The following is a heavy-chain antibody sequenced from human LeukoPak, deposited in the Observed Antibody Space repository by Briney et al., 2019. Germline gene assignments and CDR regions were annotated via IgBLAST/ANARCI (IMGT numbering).Heavy chain of an antibody. Sequence: GGSLRLSCSASGFTFSSSAMSWVRQAPGKGLEWVSAMSRSGATTYYADSVKGRFTISRDNSKNTLYLQMNSLRAEDTAVYYCAQVSRRFLEWESDNYWGQGALVTVSS. CDR3: AQVSRRFLEWESDNY. CDR2: MSRSGATT. J-gene: IGHJ4*02. D-gene: IGHD3-3*01. CDR1: GFTFSSSA. V-gene: IGHV3-23*01.